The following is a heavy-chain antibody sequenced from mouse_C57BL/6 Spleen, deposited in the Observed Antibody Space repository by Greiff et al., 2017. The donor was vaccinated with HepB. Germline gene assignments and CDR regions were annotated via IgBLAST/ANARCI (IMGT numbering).Heavy chain of an antibody. V-gene: IGHV5-16*01. CDR3: ARDLLGFDY. Sequence: EVMLVESEGGLVQPGSSMKLSCTASGFTFSDYYMAWVRQVPEKGLEWVANINYDGSSTYYLDSLKSRFIISRDNAKNILYLQMSSLKSEDTATYYCARDLLGFDYWGQGTTLTVSS. D-gene: IGHD2-1*01. CDR2: INYDGSST. CDR1: GFTFSDYY. J-gene: IGHJ2*01.